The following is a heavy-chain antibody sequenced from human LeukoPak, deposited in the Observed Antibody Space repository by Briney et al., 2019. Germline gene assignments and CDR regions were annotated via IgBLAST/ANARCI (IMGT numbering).Heavy chain of an antibody. Sequence: ASVKVSCKASGYTFTSYGISWVRQAPGRGLEWMGWISAYNGNTNYAQKLQGRVTMTTDTSTSTAYMELRSLRSDDTAVYYCARERVTSRWLAPLIDYWGQGTLVTVSS. V-gene: IGHV1-18*04. D-gene: IGHD5-24*01. CDR3: ARERVTSRWLAPLIDY. CDR2: ISAYNGNT. J-gene: IGHJ4*02. CDR1: GYTFTSYG.